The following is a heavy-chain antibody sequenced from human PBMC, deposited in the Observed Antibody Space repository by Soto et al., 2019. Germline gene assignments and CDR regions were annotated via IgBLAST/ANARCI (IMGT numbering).Heavy chain of an antibody. CDR2: ISGSGGST. J-gene: IGHJ6*02. CDR1: GFTFSSYA. Sequence: GGSLRLSCAASGFTFSSYAMSWVRQAPGKGLEWVSAISGSGGSTYYADSVKGRFTISRDNSKNTLYLQMNSLRAEDTAVYYCAKDPLYDFWSGYDYYYGMDVWGQGTKVTVSS. CDR3: AKDPLYDFWSGYDYYYGMDV. V-gene: IGHV3-23*01. D-gene: IGHD3-3*01.